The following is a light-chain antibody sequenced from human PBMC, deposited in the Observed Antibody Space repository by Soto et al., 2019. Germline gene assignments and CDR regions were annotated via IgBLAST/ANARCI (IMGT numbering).Light chain of an antibody. Sequence: DLPMTQSPSALSSSVGDIVTITCQASQDIRKFLNWYQHKPGKAPKLLISDASSLEAGVPQRFSGSGFGTDFTLAISSLQAEDFATYFCQQHFNLSPTFGPGARLEIK. J-gene: IGKJ5*01. CDR2: DAS. CDR3: QQHFNLSPT. V-gene: IGKV1-33*01. CDR1: QDIRKF.